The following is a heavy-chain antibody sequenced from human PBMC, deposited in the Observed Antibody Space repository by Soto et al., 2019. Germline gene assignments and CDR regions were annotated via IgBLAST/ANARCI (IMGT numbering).Heavy chain of an antibody. V-gene: IGHV4-4*07. CDR3: ARDSGYCSGGSCVSETYYYYYYGMDV. CDR1: GGSISSYY. J-gene: IGHJ6*02. D-gene: IGHD2-15*01. CDR2: IYTSGST. Sequence: PSETLSLTCTVSGGSISSYYWSWIRQPAGKGLEWIGRIYTSGSTNYNPSLKSRVTMSVDTSKNQFSLKLSSVTAADTAVYYCARDSGYCSGGSCVSETYYYYYYGMDVWGQGTTVTVSS.